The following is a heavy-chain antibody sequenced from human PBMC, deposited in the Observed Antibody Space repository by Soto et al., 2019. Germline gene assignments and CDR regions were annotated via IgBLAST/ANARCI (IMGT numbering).Heavy chain of an antibody. CDR2: IKSKTDGGTT. CDR1: GFTFSNAW. V-gene: IGHV3-15*01. Sequence: GGSLSLSCAASGFTFSNAWMSWVRHAPGKGLEWVGRIKSKTDGGTTDYAAPVKGRFTISRDDSKNTLYLQMNSLKTEDTAVYYCRSDWSYKAFDYWGQGTLVTVSS. D-gene: IGHD3-9*01. CDR3: RSDWSYKAFDY. J-gene: IGHJ4*02.